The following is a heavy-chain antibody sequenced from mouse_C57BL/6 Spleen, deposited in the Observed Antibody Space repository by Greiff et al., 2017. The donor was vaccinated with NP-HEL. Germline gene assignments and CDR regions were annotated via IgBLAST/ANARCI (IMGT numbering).Heavy chain of an antibody. CDR1: GFSFNTYA. D-gene: IGHD4-1*01. J-gene: IGHJ2*01. CDR3: VRQDWEYYFDY. V-gene: IGHV10-1*01. CDR2: IRSKSNNYAT. Sequence: EVKLMESGGGLVQPKGSLKLSCAASGFSFNTYAMNWVRQAPGKGLEWVARIRSKSNNYATYYADSVKDRFTISRDDSESMLYLQMNNLKTEDTAMYYCVRQDWEYYFDYWGQGTTLTVSS.